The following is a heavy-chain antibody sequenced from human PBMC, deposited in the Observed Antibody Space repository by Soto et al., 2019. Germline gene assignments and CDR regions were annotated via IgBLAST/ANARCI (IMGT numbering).Heavy chain of an antibody. D-gene: IGHD1-1*01. J-gene: IGHJ4*02. CDR3: ARLQYKVDY. V-gene: IGHV4-59*08. CDR1: GGSISSYY. CDR2: IYYSGST. Sequence: QVQLQESGPGLVKPSETLSLTCTVSGGSISSYYWSWIRQPPGKGLEWIGYIYYSGSTNYNPSLKSRVTISVDTSKNQFSLKLSSVTAADTAVYSCARLQYKVDYWGQGTLVTVSS.